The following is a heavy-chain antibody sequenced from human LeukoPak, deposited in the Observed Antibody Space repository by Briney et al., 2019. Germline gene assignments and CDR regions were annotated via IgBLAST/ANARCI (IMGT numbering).Heavy chain of an antibody. CDR2: INPNSGGT. D-gene: IGHD6-19*01. Sequence: ASVKVSCKASGYTFTGYYMHWVRQAPGQGLEWMGWINPNSGGTNYAQKFQGRVTMTRDTSISTAYMELSRLRSDDTAVYYCARGPPGSGCLCDWDQGTLVTVSS. CDR3: ARGPPGSGCLCD. V-gene: IGHV1-2*02. J-gene: IGHJ4*02. CDR1: GYTFTGYY.